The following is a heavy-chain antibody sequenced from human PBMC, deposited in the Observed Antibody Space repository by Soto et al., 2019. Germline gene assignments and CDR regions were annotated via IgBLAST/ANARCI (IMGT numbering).Heavy chain of an antibody. CDR3: ASRSRLMYYYGSGSYNY. CDR2: INHSGST. CDR1: GGSFSGYY. Sequence: SETLSLTCAVYGGSFSGYYWSWIRQPPGKGLEWIGEINHSGSTNYNPSLKSRVTISVDTSKNQFSLKLSSVTAADTAVYYFASRSRLMYYYGSGSYNYWGQGTLVTVSS. V-gene: IGHV4-34*01. D-gene: IGHD3-10*01. J-gene: IGHJ4*02.